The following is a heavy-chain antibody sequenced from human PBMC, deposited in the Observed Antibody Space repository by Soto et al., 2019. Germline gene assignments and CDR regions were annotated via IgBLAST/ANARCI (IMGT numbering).Heavy chain of an antibody. D-gene: IGHD6-19*01. CDR3: SRDATKWLVAAFDI. CDR1: GYTFGSYG. J-gene: IGHJ3*02. Sequence: QVQLVQSGAEVKEPGASVKVSCKASGYTFGSYGISWVRQAPGQGLEWMGWISPYNGNTNYAPKFQGRVTMTTDPATSTVYMALRSLRSDETAVYYCSRDATKWLVAAFDIWGQGTMVTVSS. CDR2: ISPYNGNT. V-gene: IGHV1-18*01.